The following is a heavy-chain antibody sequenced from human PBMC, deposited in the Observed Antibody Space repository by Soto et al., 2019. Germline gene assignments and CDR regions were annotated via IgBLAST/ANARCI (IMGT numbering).Heavy chain of an antibody. CDR2: IRSKANSYAT. J-gene: IGHJ3*02. Sequence: GGLLRLSCAASGFTFSGSAMHWVRQASGKGLEWVGRIRSKANSYATAYAASVKGRFTISRDDSKNTAYLQMNSLKTEDTAVYYCSSALKMATIYHIWGQGTMVTVSS. D-gene: IGHD5-12*01. CDR1: GFTFSGSA. V-gene: IGHV3-73*01. CDR3: SSALKMATIYHI.